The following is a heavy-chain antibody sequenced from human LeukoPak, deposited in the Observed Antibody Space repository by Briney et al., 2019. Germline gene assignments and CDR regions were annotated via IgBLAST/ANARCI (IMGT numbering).Heavy chain of an antibody. V-gene: IGHV3-21*01. Sequence: GGSLRLSCAASGFTFSSYSMNWVRQAPGKGLEWVSSISSSSSYIYYADSVKGRFTISRDNAKNSLYLQMNSLRAEDTAVYYCARDPGRYYYDSSGTTWGQGTLVTVSS. CDR2: ISSSSSYI. J-gene: IGHJ5*02. CDR3: ARDPGRYYYDSSGTT. CDR1: GFTFSSYS. D-gene: IGHD3-22*01.